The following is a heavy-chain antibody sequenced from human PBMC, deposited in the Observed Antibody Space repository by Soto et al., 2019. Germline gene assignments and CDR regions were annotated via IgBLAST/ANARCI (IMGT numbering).Heavy chain of an antibody. D-gene: IGHD5-12*01. CDR2: IIPIFRTP. CDR3: ARSTGSGFRPGTHRFDWFDP. V-gene: IGHV1-69*01. CDR1: GVTFSSFA. Sequence: QVQLVQSGAEVKQPGSSVKVSCQASGVTFSSFAISWVRQAPGQGPAWMGGIIPIFRTPNYAPNFQGRGTITADESTRSVYMELSRLRSEDTAVYYCARSTGSGFRPGTHRFDWFDPWGQGTLVTVSS. J-gene: IGHJ5*02.